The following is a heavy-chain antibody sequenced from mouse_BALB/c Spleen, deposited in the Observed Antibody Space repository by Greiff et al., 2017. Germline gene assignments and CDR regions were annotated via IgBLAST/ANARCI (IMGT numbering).Heavy chain of an antibody. J-gene: IGHJ4*01. CDR2: IYPYNGGT. V-gene: IGHV1S29*02. D-gene: IGHD2-12*01. CDR1: GYTFTDYN. Sequence: EVKLMESGPELVKPGASVKISCKASGYTFTDYNMHWVKQSHGKSLEWIGYIYPYNGGTGYNQKFKSKATLTVDNSSSTAYMELRSLTSEDSAVYYCARVGLYSAMDYWGQGTSVTVSS. CDR3: ARVGLYSAMDY.